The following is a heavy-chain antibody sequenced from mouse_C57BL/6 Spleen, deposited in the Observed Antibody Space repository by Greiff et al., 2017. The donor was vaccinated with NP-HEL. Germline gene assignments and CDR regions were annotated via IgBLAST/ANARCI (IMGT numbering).Heavy chain of an antibody. CDR3: ARSDSSGYDYAMDY. D-gene: IGHD3-2*02. CDR2: IDPSDSET. Sequence: QQSCKASGYTFTSYWMHWGKQRPIQGLEWIGNIDPSDSETHYNQKFKDKATLTVDKSSSTAYMQLSSLTSEDSAVYYCARSDSSGYDYAMDYWGQGTSVTVSS. J-gene: IGHJ4*01. V-gene: IGHV1-52*01. CDR1: GYTFTSYW.